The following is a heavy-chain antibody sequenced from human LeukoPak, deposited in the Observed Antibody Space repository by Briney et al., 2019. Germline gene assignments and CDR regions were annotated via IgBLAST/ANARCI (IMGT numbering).Heavy chain of an antibody. CDR2: IYSGGRT. CDR3: ASNFESSGFYPY. Sequence: GGSLRLSCAASGFTVSSNYTSWVRQAPGKGLEWVSIIYSGGRTDYADSVKGRFTVSRDNSKNTVYLQMSSLRADDTAVYYCASNFESSGFYPYWGQGILVTISS. J-gene: IGHJ4*02. D-gene: IGHD3-22*01. V-gene: IGHV3-53*01. CDR1: GFTVSSNY.